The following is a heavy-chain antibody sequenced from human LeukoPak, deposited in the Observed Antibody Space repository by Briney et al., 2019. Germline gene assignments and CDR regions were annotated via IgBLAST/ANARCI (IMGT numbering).Heavy chain of an antibody. CDR3: ARGSRNWNYLPFDY. Sequence: SQTLSLTCTISGGSISSGSYCWSWIRQSAGKGLEWIGRIYTSGSTNYNPSLKSRVTISVDTSKNQLSLKLSSVTAADTAVYYCARGSRNWNYLPFDYWGQGTLVTVSS. D-gene: IGHD1-7*01. V-gene: IGHV4-61*02. CDR1: GGSISSGSYC. CDR2: IYTSGST. J-gene: IGHJ4*02.